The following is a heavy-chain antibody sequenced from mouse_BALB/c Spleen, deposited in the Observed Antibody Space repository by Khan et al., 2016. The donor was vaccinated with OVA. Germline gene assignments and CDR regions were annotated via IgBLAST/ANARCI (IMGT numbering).Heavy chain of an antibody. Sequence: VQLKQSGAELVRPGALVKLSCKASGFNIKDYYIHWVKQRPEQGLEWIGWIDPENGNTIYDPKFQGKANITADTSSNTAYLHFSSRTSEDTAVYYCARAGYSPWFAYWGQGTLVTVSA. CDR1: GFNIKDYY. CDR3: ARAGYSPWFAY. D-gene: IGHD2-3*01. V-gene: IGHV14-1*02. J-gene: IGHJ3*01. CDR2: IDPENGNT.